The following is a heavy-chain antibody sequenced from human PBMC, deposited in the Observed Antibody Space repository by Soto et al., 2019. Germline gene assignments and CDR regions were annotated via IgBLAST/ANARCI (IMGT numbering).Heavy chain of an antibody. CDR3: ARVFRFSVYLRWMDV. D-gene: IGHD3-3*01. CDR2: ISGASSYV. V-gene: IGHV3-21*06. CDR1: GFDFSSYS. J-gene: IGHJ6*02. Sequence: EVQLVESGGGLVKPGESLRLSCVASGFDFSSYSMNWGRQAPGKGLEWVSCISGASSYVYYADSVLGRFTISRDNAKNSLFLQINNLRAEDTAVYYCARVFRFSVYLRWMDVWGQGTTVTVSS.